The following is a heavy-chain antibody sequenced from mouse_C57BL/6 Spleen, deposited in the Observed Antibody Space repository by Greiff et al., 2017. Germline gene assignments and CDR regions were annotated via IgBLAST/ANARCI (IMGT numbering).Heavy chain of an antibody. Sequence: VQLQQSGAELVKPGASVKMSCKASGYTFTSYWITWVKQRPGQGLEWIGDIYPGSGSTNYNEKFKSKATLTVDTSSRTAYMQLSSLTSEDSAVYYCARRPPITTVDYWGQGTTLTVSS. V-gene: IGHV1-55*01. D-gene: IGHD1-1*01. CDR3: ARRPPITTVDY. CDR1: GYTFTSYW. CDR2: IYPGSGST. J-gene: IGHJ2*01.